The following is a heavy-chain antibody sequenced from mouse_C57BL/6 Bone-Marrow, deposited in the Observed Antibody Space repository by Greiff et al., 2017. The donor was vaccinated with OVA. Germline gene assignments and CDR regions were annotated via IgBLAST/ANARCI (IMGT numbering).Heavy chain of an antibody. Sequence: QVQLQQPGAELVKPGASVKLSCKASGYTFTSYWMHWVKQRPGQGLEWIGMIHPNSGSTNYNEKLKSKATLTVDKSASTAYMQLSRLPSDDSSVYSSARSRLDFFDYWGQGTTLTVSS. J-gene: IGHJ2*01. CDR3: ARSRLDFFDY. CDR2: IHPNSGST. CDR1: GYTFTSYW. V-gene: IGHV1-64*01.